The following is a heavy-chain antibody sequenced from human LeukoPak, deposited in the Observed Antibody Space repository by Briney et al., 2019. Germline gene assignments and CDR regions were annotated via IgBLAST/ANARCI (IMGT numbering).Heavy chain of an antibody. Sequence: PGGSLRLSCAASGFTFSSYAMSWVRQAPGKGLEWVSAISGSGGSTYYADSVKGRFTISRDNSKNTPYLQMNSLRAEDTAVYYCAKDYGRGYSYGYDYWGQGTLVTVSS. V-gene: IGHV3-23*01. CDR1: GFTFSSYA. CDR3: AKDYGRGYSYGYDY. D-gene: IGHD5-18*01. J-gene: IGHJ4*02. CDR2: ISGSGGST.